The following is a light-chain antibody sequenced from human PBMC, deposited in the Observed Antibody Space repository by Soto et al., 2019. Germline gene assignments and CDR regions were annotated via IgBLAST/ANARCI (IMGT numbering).Light chain of an antibody. V-gene: IGKV3-20*01. CDR2: GAS. Sequence: EIVLTQSPGTLSLSPGERATLSCRASQSVSSSYLAWYQQKPGQAPRPPIYGASSRAIGIPARFSGSGSGTDFSLTISRLETEGFAVYYCQQYGSSPWTFGQGTKVE. CDR3: QQYGSSPWT. J-gene: IGKJ1*01. CDR1: QSVSSSY.